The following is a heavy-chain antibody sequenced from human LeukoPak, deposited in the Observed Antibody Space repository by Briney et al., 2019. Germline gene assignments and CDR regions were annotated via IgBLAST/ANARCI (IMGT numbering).Heavy chain of an antibody. CDR2: IYYSGST. CDR1: GGSISSYY. J-gene: IGHJ3*02. D-gene: IGHD3-22*01. CDR3: ARGLAYYYDSSGYFGDAFDI. Sequence: SETLSLTCTVSGGSISSYYWSWIRQPPGKGLEWIGYIYYSGSTNYNPSLKSRVTISVDRSKNQFSLKLSSVTAADTAVYYCARGLAYYYDSSGYFGDAFDIWGQGTMVTVSS. V-gene: IGHV4-59*12.